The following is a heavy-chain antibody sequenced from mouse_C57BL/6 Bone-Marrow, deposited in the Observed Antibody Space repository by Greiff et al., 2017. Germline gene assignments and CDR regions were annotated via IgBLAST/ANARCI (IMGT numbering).Heavy chain of an antibody. CDR1: GYAFSSSW. CDR3: ARSIVNYPFDY. D-gene: IGHD2-1*01. Sequence: VKLVESGPELVKPGASVKISCKASGYAFSSSWMNWVKQRPGKGLEWIGRIYPGDGDTNYNGKFKGKATLTADKSSSTAYMQLSSLTSEDSAVYFCARSIVNYPFDYWGQGTTLTVSS. V-gene: IGHV1-82*01. CDR2: IYPGDGDT. J-gene: IGHJ2*01.